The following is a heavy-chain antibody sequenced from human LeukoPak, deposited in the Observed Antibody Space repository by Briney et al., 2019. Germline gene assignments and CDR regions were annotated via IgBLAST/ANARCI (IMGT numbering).Heavy chain of an antibody. V-gene: IGHV4-34*01. D-gene: IGHD2-2*02. CDR2: INHSGST. Sequence: SETLSLTCAVYGGSFSGYYWSWTRQPPGKGLEWIGEINHSGSTNYNPSLKSRVTISVDTSKNQFSLKLSSVTAADTAVYYCARGFSPIFCSSTSCYKKKGWFDPWGQGTLVTVSS. J-gene: IGHJ5*02. CDR3: ARGFSPIFCSSTSCYKKKGWFDP. CDR1: GGSFSGYY.